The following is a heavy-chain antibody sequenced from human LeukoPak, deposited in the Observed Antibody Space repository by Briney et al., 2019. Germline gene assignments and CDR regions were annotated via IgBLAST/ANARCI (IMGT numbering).Heavy chain of an antibody. Sequence: GGSLRLSCAASGFTFSSYAMSWVRQAPGKGLEWVLGISGNGGSTYYADSVKSRFTISRDNSKNTLYLQMNSLRAEDTAVYYCAKDSLDYAGIAAPCYWGQGTLVSVSS. CDR1: GFTFSSYA. CDR2: ISGNGGST. CDR3: AKDSLDYAGIAAPCY. V-gene: IGHV3-23*01. J-gene: IGHJ4*02. D-gene: IGHD6-13*01.